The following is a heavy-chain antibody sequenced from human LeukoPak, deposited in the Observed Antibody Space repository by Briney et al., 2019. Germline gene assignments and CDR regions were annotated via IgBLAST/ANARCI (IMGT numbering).Heavy chain of an antibody. Sequence: ASVKVSCKASGYTFTSYDINWVRQATRQGLEWMGWMNPNSGNTGYAQKFQGRVTMTRNTSISTAYMELSSLRSEDTAVYYCARVAWFYDILTGYLNWFDPWGQGTLVTVYS. CDR2: MNPNSGNT. J-gene: IGHJ5*02. CDR1: GYTFTSYD. D-gene: IGHD3-9*01. V-gene: IGHV1-8*01. CDR3: ARVAWFYDILTGYLNWFDP.